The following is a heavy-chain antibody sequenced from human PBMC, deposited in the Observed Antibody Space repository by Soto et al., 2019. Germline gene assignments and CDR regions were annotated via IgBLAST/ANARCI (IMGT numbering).Heavy chain of an antibody. Sequence: SETLSLTCTVSGGSISSSSYYWGWIRQPPGKGLEWIGEINHSGSTNYNPSLKSRVTISVDTSKNQFSLKLSSVTAADTAVYYCASGVSGVHDYWGQGTLVTVSS. CDR3: ASGVSGVHDY. J-gene: IGHJ4*02. V-gene: IGHV4-39*07. CDR1: GGSISSSSYY. D-gene: IGHD1-26*01. CDR2: INHSGST.